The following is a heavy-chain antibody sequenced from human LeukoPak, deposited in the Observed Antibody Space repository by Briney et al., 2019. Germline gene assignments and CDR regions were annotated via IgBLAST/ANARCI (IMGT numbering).Heavy chain of an antibody. D-gene: IGHD2-15*01. J-gene: IGHJ4*02. CDR2: IYYSGST. CDR1: GGSISSYY. Sequence: SETLSLTCTVSGGSISSYYWSWIRQPPGKGLEWIGYIYYSGSTNYNPSLKSRVTISVDTSKNQFSLKLSSVTAADTAVYYCARLDCSGTSCYSFHYWGQGTLVTVSS. CDR3: ARLDCSGTSCYSFHY. V-gene: IGHV4-59*08.